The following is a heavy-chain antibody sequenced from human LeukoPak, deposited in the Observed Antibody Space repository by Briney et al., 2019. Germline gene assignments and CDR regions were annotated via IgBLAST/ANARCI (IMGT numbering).Heavy chain of an antibody. V-gene: IGHV5-51*01. CDR1: GYNFSKYW. Sequence: GESLMISCKGIGYNFSKYWIGWVRQMPGKGLEWMGIIYPRDSDVRYNPSFQGHVTISADTSISTLYLHWSSLQPSDTAIYFCARHRPEIVVVPASIPLDYWGKGTLVTVSS. CDR3: ARHRPEIVVVPASIPLDY. D-gene: IGHD2-2*01. CDR2: IYPRDSDV. J-gene: IGHJ4*02.